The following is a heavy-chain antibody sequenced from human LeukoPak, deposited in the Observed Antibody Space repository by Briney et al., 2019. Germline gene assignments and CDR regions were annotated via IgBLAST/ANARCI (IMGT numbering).Heavy chain of an antibody. D-gene: IGHD1-26*01. V-gene: IGHV3-21*01. CDR1: GFTFSSYS. Sequence: GGSLRLSCAASGFTFSSYSMNWVRQAPGKGLEWVSSISSSSSYIYYADSVKGRFTISRDNAKNSLYLQMNSLRAEDTAVYYCARSTRYSGSYLWFDPWGQGTLVTVSS. CDR2: ISSSSSYI. J-gene: IGHJ5*02. CDR3: ARSTRYSGSYLWFDP.